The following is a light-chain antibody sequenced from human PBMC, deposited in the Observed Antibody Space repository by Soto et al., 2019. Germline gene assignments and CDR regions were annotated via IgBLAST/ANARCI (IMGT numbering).Light chain of an antibody. V-gene: IGLV2-14*01. Sequence: QSALTQPTSVSGSPGQSITISCTGTSSDVGGYNYVSWFQQHPGKAPKLMIYDVSNRPSGVSNRFSGSKSGNTASLTISGLQAEDEADYYCSSYTSSSTVVFGGGTKVT. J-gene: IGLJ2*01. CDR1: SSDVGGYNY. CDR3: SSYTSSSTVV. CDR2: DVS.